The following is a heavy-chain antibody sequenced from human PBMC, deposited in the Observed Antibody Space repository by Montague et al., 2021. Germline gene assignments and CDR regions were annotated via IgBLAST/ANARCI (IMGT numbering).Heavy chain of an antibody. CDR3: ARDSPVVAPWVGEHKGAFDI. V-gene: IGHV4-4*07. CDR1: GDSISSYEYY. J-gene: IGHJ3*02. Sequence: SETLSLTCSVSGDSISSYEYYWTWIRQPAGMGLEWIGRVDKRRDTNTSPSLRSRLTLSVDTSKNHFSLTLTSVTAADTALYFCARDSPVVAPWVGEHKGAFDIWGQGTMVTVSS. CDR2: VDKRRDT. D-gene: IGHD3-10*01.